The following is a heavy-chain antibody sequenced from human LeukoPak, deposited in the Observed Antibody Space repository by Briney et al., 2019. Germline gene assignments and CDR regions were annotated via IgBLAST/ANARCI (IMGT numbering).Heavy chain of an antibody. CDR1: EFAFSTYA. V-gene: IGHV3-21*01. D-gene: IGHD3-22*01. CDR3: ARAWGVTMIVVGEFDY. J-gene: IGHJ4*02. Sequence: PGGSLRLSCSASEFAFSTYAMHWVRQAPGKGLEWVSSISSSSSYIYYADSVKGRFTISRDNAKNSLYLQMNSLRAEDTAVYYCARAWGVTMIVVGEFDYWGQGTLVTVSS. CDR2: ISSSSSYI.